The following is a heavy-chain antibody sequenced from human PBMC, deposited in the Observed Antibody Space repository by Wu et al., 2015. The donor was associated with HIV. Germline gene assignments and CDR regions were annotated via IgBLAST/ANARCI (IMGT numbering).Heavy chain of an antibody. Sequence: QVQLVQSGAEVKKPGSSVKVSCKTSGGTFSTFGISWVRQAPGQGLGWLGRIVPLFGAPNHARKFQDRLTITADGSTATVYMEMSNLRSEDTAVYFCTRSSFTGGSDTWYSFDKWGQGTLVTVSS. CDR3: TRSSFTGGSDTWYSFDK. V-gene: IGHV1-69*13. CDR2: IVPLFGAP. J-gene: IGHJ4*02. D-gene: IGHD1-14*01. CDR1: GGTFSTFG.